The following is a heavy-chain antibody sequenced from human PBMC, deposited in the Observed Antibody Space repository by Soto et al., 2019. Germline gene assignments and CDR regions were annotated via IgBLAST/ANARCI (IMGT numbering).Heavy chain of an antibody. V-gene: IGHV2-5*02. J-gene: IGHJ4*02. CDR3: AHGTTRTTLLAY. D-gene: IGHD1-1*01. Sequence: QITLKESGPTLVKPTQTLTLTCTFSGLSLSSSGVAVGWVRQPPGKALEWLALIFWDDDKRYSPALKSRLTVSKDTSKNQVVFTMTNVDPVDTGTYCCAHGTTRTTLLAYWGQGTPVSVSS. CDR2: IFWDDDK. CDR1: GLSLSSSGVA.